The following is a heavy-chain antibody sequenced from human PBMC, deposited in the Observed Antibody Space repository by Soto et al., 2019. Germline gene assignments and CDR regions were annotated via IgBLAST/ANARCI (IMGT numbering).Heavy chain of an antibody. D-gene: IGHD6-13*01. CDR3: ARDRLYSSSWYEVDP. CDR1: GFTFSSYG. Sequence: GGSLRLSCAASGFTFSSYGMHWVRQAPGKGLEWVAVIWYDGSNKYYADSVKGRFTISRDNSKNTLYLQMNSLRAEDTAVYYCARDRLYSSSWYEVDPWGQGTLVTVSS. CDR2: IWYDGSNK. V-gene: IGHV3-33*01. J-gene: IGHJ5*02.